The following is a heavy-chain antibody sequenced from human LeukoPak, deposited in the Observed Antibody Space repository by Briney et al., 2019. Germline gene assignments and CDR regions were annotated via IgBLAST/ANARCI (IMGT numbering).Heavy chain of an antibody. J-gene: IGHJ6*03. Sequence: SVKVSCKASGGTFSSYAIGWVRQAPGQGLEWMGGSIPMYGTANSAQKFQGRVTITADESTNTAYMELSSLRSEDTAVYYCAKDSLEYSSSEAPLRTSYYMDVWGKGTTVTVSS. CDR2: SIPMYGTA. V-gene: IGHV1-69*01. CDR3: AKDSLEYSSSEAPLRTSYYMDV. CDR1: GGTFSSYA. D-gene: IGHD6-6*01.